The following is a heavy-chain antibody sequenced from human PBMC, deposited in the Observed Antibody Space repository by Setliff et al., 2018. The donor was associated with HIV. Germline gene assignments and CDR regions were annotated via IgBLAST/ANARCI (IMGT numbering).Heavy chain of an antibody. CDR2: INPNSGGT. V-gene: IGHV1-2*02. Sequence: ASVKVSCKASGDAFTDYYIHWVRQAPGQGLEWMGWINPNSGGTNYAQKFQGRVTMTRDTSTSTVYMELGSLISDDTAVYYCASGWYGSGKYYYYYYMDVWGKGTTVTVSS. J-gene: IGHJ6*03. CDR3: ASGWYGSGKYYYYYYMDV. D-gene: IGHD3-10*01. CDR1: GDAFTDYY.